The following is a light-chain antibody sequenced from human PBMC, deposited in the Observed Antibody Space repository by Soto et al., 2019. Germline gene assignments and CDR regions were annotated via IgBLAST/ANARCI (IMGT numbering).Light chain of an antibody. CDR1: QGISSY. CDR3: QQLDSYPIS. Sequence: DIQLTQSPSFLSASVGDRVTITCRASQGISSYLVWYQQKPGKAPKLLIYAASTLQSGVPSRFGGSGSGTEFTLTISSLQPEDFATYSCQQLDSYPISFGQGTRLEIK. CDR2: AAS. J-gene: IGKJ5*01. V-gene: IGKV1-9*01.